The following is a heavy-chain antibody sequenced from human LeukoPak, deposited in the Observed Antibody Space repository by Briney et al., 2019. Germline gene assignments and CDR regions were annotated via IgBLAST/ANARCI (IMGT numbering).Heavy chain of an antibody. Sequence: GGSLRLSCAASGFTFEDYGMIWVRQAPGKGLEWVSGITWSSGSTGYVDSVKGRFTISRDNAKNSLYLQMNSLRAEDTALYYCARASSGSYPHNWFDPWGQGTLVTVSS. CDR2: ITWSSGST. V-gene: IGHV3-20*04. CDR1: GFTFEDYG. CDR3: ARASSGSYPHNWFDP. D-gene: IGHD1-26*01. J-gene: IGHJ5*02.